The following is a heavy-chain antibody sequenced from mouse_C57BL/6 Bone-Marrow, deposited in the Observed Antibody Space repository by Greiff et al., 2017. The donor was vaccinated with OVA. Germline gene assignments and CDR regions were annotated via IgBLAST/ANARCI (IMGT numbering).Heavy chain of an antibody. J-gene: IGHJ2*01. Sequence: QVHVKQSGAELVRPGTSVKMSCKASGYTFTNYWIGWAKQRPGHGLEWIGDIYPGGGYTNYNEKFKGKATLTADKSSSTAYMQFSSLTSEDSAIYYCATSDGYWGQGTTLTVSS. V-gene: IGHV1-63*01. CDR1: GYTFTNYW. CDR2: IYPGGGYT. CDR3: ATSDGY.